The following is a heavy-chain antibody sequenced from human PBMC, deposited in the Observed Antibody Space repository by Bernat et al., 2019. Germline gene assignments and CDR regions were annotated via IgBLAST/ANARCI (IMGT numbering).Heavy chain of an antibody. Sequence: HLRLQESGPGLMKPSETLSLTCTVSGGSISSSDYLWGWLRQPPGKGLEWIGNIHYSGSTHYDPSLQSRVTISVDTSKNHFSLKMTSVTATDTAVYYCARRVTYGSTFDYWGQGTLVTVSS. CDR1: GGSISSSDYL. CDR3: ARRVTYGSTFDY. V-gene: IGHV4-39*02. J-gene: IGHJ4*02. D-gene: IGHD3-10*01. CDR2: IHYSGST.